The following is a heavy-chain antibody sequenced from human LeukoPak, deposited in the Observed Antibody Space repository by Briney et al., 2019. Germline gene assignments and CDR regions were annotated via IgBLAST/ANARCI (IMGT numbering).Heavy chain of an antibody. J-gene: IGHJ4*02. CDR3: ARVGGPHIVVVTALGDY. V-gene: IGHV3-13*01. D-gene: IGHD2-21*02. CDR1: GFTFSSYD. Sequence: GGSLRLSCAASGFTFSSYDMHWVRQATGKGLEWVSAIGTAGDTYYPGSVKGRFTISRDNAKNSLYLQMNSLRAEDTAVYYCARVGGPHIVVVTALGDYWGQGTLVTVSS. CDR2: IGTAGDT.